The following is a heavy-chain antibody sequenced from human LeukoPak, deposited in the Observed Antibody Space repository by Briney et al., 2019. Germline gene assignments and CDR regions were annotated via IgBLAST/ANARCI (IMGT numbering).Heavy chain of an antibody. CDR2: IWYDGSKK. CDR3: AKPHYYDSGGSYIAGAFDI. CDR1: GFXFSSYG. J-gene: IGHJ3*02. D-gene: IGHD3-22*01. Sequence: GGSLRLSCAASGFXFSSYGIHWVRQAPGKGLEWVAVIWYDGSKKYYADSVKGRFTISRDNSKNTLYLQMNSLRAEDTAVYYCAKPHYYDSGGSYIAGAFDIWGQGTMVTVSS. V-gene: IGHV3-33*06.